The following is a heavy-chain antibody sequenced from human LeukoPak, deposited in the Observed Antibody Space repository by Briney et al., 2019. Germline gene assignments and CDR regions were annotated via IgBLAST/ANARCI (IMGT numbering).Heavy chain of an antibody. CDR2: IYYSGST. CDR3: ARPTSPRDDLWFDP. V-gene: IGHV4-59*08. D-gene: IGHD5-24*01. J-gene: IGHJ5*02. CDR1: GGXISSYD. Sequence: SETLSLTCTVSGGXISSYDWSWIRQPPGKGLEWIGYIYYSGSTKYNPSLKSRVTISVDTSKNQFSLKLRFVTAADTAVYYCARPTSPRDDLWFDPWGQGTLVTVSS.